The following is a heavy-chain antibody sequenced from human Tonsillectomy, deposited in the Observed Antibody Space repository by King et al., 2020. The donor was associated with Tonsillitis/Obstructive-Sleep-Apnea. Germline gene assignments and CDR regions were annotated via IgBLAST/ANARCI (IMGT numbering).Heavy chain of an antibody. J-gene: IGHJ4*02. CDR3: AGGGEMITFGGVIVTPDY. CDR2: IWYDGMNK. Sequence: VQLVESGGGVVQPGRSLRLSCAASGFTFSSYGMHWVRQAPGKGLEWVAVIWYDGMNKYYADSGKGRFTISRDNSKKTLYLQMNSLRAEDTAVYYCAGGGEMITFGGVIVTPDYWGQGTLVTVSS. V-gene: IGHV3-33*01. D-gene: IGHD3-16*02. CDR1: GFTFSSYG.